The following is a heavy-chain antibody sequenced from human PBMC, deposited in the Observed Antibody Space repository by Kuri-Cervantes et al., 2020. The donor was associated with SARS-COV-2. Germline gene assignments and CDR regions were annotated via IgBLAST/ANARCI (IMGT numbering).Heavy chain of an antibody. CDR1: GFTFSNYA. J-gene: IGHJ4*02. Sequence: GGSLRLSCAASGFTFSNYAMTWVRQAPGKGLDWVSTITGGGGNTYYADSVRGRLTISRDNSKNTLYLQMNSLRAEDTAVYYCARDRDYYDSSGYPYFDYWGQGSLVTVSS. CDR3: ARDRDYYDSSGYPYFDY. V-gene: IGHV3-23*01. CDR2: ITGGGGNT. D-gene: IGHD3-22*01.